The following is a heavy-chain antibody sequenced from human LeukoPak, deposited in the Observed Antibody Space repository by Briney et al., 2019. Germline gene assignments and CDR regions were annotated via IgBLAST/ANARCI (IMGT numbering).Heavy chain of an antibody. CDR3: ARDLSGYCSGGSCSMPGY. CDR2: ISAYNGNT. Sequence: ASVEVSCKASGYTFTSYGISWVRQAPGRGLEWMGWISAYNGNTNYAQKLQGRVTMTTDTSTSTAYMELRSLRSDDTAVYYCARDLSGYCSGGSCSMPGYWGQGTLVTVSS. V-gene: IGHV1-18*01. J-gene: IGHJ4*02. CDR1: GYTFTSYG. D-gene: IGHD2-15*01.